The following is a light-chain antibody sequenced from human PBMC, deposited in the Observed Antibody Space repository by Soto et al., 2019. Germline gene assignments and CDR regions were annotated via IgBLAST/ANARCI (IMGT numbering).Light chain of an antibody. CDR2: SVS. V-gene: IGKV3-20*01. J-gene: IGKJ1*01. Sequence: VLTQSPDTLSLSPGDRATRSCRANQRASRQYLSWYQQRHGQPPRLLIYSVSRRADGVPDRFSGSGSGSEFTLTINSLEPEDFAVYYCQDFDSPQWTFREGTKIE. CDR3: QDFDSPQWT. CDR1: QRASRQY.